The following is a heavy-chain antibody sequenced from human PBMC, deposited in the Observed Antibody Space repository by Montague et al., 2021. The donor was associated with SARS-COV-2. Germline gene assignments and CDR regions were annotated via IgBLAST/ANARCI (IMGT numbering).Heavy chain of an antibody. CDR1: GFSVSDSY. CDR2: IKAGNT. V-gene: IGHV3-53*01. J-gene: IGHJ4*02. CDR3: ARGLQQRSNFDY. Sequence: SLSLSASGFSVSDSYMSWVRQAPGKGPEWVSIIKAGNTYYTDSVKGRFTMSRDNSKNTLSLQMNSLRGEDTAVYYCARGLQQRSNFDYWGQGTLVTVSS. D-gene: IGHD6-25*01.